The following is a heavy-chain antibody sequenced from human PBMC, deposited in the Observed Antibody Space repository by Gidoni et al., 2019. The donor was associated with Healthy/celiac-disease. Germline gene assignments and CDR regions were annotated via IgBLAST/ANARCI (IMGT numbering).Heavy chain of an antibody. CDR3: ARTPIVVVPAAMHHFDY. D-gene: IGHD2-2*01. J-gene: IGHJ4*02. CDR1: GSTFTSTY. CDR2: INPIGGST. V-gene: IGHV1-46*01. Sequence: QVQLVQSGAEVKKPGASVKVSSKASGSTFTSTYMHWVRQAPGQGLELMGIINPIGGSTSYAQKFQGRVTMTRDTSTSTGYMELSSLRSEDTAVYYCARTPIVVVPAAMHHFDYWGQGTLVTVSS.